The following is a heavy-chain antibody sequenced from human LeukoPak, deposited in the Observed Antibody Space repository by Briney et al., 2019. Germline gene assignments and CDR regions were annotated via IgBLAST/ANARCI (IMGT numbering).Heavy chain of an antibody. Sequence: PGGSLRLSCAASGFTFSSYGMHWVRQAPGKGLEWVAVIWYDGSNKYYADSVKGRFTISRDNSKNTLYLQMNSLRAEDTAVYYCASDEDGTGFDYWGQGTLVTVSS. CDR2: IWYDGSNK. CDR1: GFTFSSYG. J-gene: IGHJ4*02. D-gene: IGHD1-1*01. V-gene: IGHV3-33*01. CDR3: ASDEDGTGFDY.